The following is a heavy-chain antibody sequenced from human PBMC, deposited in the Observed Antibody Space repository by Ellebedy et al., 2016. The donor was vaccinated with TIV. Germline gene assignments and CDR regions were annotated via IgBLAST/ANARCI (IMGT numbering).Heavy chain of an antibody. CDR3: ARQIHEITAVALFDP. D-gene: IGHD6-19*01. J-gene: IGHJ5*02. CDR2: IYVGDSDT. V-gene: IGHV5-51*01. CDR1: GYNFTSHW. Sequence: GESLKISXKASGYNFTSHWIGWVRQMSGKGLEWMGIIYVGDSDTRYSPYFQGNVSISVDKSINTAYLQWSSLKASDTAMYYWARQIHEITAVALFDPWGPGTLVNGAS.